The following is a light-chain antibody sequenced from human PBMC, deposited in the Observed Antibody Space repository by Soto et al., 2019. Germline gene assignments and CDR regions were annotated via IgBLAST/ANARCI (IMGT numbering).Light chain of an antibody. CDR2: GAS. Sequence: EIVMTQSPATLSVSPGERATLSCRASQSVSSNLAWYQQKPGQAPRLLIYGASTRATGIPARFSGSGSGTEFTLNNSSLQSEDFAVYYCQQYNNWPWTFGQGTKVEIQ. V-gene: IGKV3-15*01. CDR1: QSVSSN. J-gene: IGKJ1*01. CDR3: QQYNNWPWT.